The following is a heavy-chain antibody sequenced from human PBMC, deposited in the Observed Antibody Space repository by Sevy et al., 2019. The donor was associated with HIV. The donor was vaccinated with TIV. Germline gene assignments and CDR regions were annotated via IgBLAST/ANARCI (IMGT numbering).Heavy chain of an antibody. CDR1: GFTFSSYE. J-gene: IGHJ4*02. D-gene: IGHD6-19*01. CDR3: ARDRQGITVAGTAIDY. V-gene: IGHV3-48*03. Sequence: GGSLRLSCTASGFTFSSYEMNWVRQAPGKGLEWVSYFTLSGGTIYYADSVKGRFTISRDNAKNSLYLQMNSLRAEDTAVYYCARDRQGITVAGTAIDYWGQGTLVTVSS. CDR2: FTLSGGTI.